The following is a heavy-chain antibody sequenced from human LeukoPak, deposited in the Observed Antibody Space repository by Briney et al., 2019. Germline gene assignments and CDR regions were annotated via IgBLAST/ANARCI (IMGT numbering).Heavy chain of an antibody. D-gene: IGHD6-13*01. CDR3: ARGFSSSWYGDY. Sequence: PSETLSLTCAVYGGSFSNYYWSWIRQPPGKGLEWIGEINHSGSTNYNPSLKSRVTISVDTSKNQFSLKLSSVTAADTAVYYCARGFSSSWYGDYWGQGTLVTVSS. V-gene: IGHV4-34*01. J-gene: IGHJ4*02. CDR2: INHSGST. CDR1: GGSFSNYY.